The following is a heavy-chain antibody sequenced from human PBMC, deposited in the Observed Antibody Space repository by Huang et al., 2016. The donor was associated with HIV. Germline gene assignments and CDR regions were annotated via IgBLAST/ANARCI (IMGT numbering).Heavy chain of an antibody. V-gene: IGHV4-34*02. Sequence: QVQLQQWGAGLLKPSETLSLTCAVYGGSLSGFYWNWIRQPPGKGQEWIGEIHHAGRPMSPSLKSRVTISVDTSKNQFSLKLSSGTAADTAVYYCARRSSAYGSSFFDFWGPGSLVTVSS. J-gene: IGHJ4*02. CDR1: GGSLSGFY. D-gene: IGHD3-10*01. CDR2: IHHAGRP. CDR3: ARRSSAYGSSFFDF.